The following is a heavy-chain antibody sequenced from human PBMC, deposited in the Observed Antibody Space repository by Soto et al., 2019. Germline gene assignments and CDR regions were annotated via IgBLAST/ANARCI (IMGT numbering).Heavy chain of an antibody. D-gene: IGHD5-18*01. CDR1: GGSISSGGYY. V-gene: IGHV4-31*03. J-gene: IGHJ5*02. Sequence: SETLSLTCTVSGGSISSGGYYWSWIRQHPGKGLEWIGYIYYSGSIYYNPSLKSRVTISVDTSKNQFSLKLSSVTAADTAVYYCASNSYGYTFYDPWGQGIQVTVSS. CDR3: ASNSYGYTFYDP. CDR2: IYYSGSI.